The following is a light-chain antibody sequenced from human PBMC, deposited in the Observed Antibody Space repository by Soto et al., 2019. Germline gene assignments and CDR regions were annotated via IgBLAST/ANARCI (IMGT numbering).Light chain of an antibody. J-gene: IGLJ1*01. Sequence: QSVLTQPASVSGSPGXSXTISCTGTSSDVGDYNYVSWYQQHPGKAPKLMIYDVSNRPSGVSNRFSGSKSGNTASLTISGLQAEDEADYYCSSYTSSSTFYVFGTGTKLTVL. CDR3: SSYTSSSTFYV. CDR1: SSDVGDYNY. V-gene: IGLV2-14*01. CDR2: DVS.